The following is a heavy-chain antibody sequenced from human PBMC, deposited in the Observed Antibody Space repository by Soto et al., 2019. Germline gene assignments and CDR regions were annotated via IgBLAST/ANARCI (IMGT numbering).Heavy chain of an antibody. CDR3: ARIIAAAGGRRYFDL. J-gene: IGHJ2*01. CDR1: GFTFYVYY. Sequence: PGWSMRLACAASGFTFYVYYISWTRQAPKKGLEWVSYINSSSTYTNYADSVKGRFTISRDNAKNSLYLQMNSLRAEDTAVYYCARIIAAAGGRRYFDLWGRGTLVTVSS. CDR2: INSSSTYT. D-gene: IGHD6-13*01. V-gene: IGHV3-11*03.